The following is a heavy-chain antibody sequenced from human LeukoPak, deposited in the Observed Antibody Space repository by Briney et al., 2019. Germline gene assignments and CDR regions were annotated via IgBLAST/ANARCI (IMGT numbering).Heavy chain of an antibody. CDR1: GFTFSTYS. V-gene: IGHV3-21*01. D-gene: IGHD2-21*02. CDR2: ITNVSTYI. CDR3: ARDPGSYCGGGCYSGGAFDI. Sequence: GGSLRLSCAASGFTFSTYSMNWVRQAPGNGLEWVSAITNVSTYIYYADSVRGRFTISRDNAKNSLYLQMNSLRAEDTAVYYCARDPGSYCGGGCYSGGAFDIWGQGTMVTVSS. J-gene: IGHJ3*02.